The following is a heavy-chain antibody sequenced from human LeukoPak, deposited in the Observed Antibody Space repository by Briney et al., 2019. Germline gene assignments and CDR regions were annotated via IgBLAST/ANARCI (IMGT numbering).Heavy chain of an antibody. CDR3: VPSAMLAYFDY. D-gene: IGHD5-18*01. CDR1: GYTFTSYG. J-gene: IGHJ4*02. CDR2: IDPKSGGT. Sequence: ASVKVSCKASGYTFTSYGISWVRQAPGQGLEWMGRIDPKSGGTNYAQKFQGRVTMTRDTSISTAYMELSRLKSDDTAVYYCVPSAMLAYFDYWGQGTLVTVSS. V-gene: IGHV1-2*02.